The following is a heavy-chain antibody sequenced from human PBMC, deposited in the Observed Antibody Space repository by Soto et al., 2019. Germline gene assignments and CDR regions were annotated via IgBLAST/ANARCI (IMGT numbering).Heavy chain of an antibody. CDR2: ISGSGGST. J-gene: IGHJ4*02. D-gene: IGHD2-2*01. Sequence: GGSLRLSCAASGFTFSSYAMSWVRQAPGKGLEWVSAISGSGGSTYYADSVKGRFTISRDNSKNTLYLQMNSLRAEDTAVYYCANGNSDCSSTSCYPYYWGQGTLVTVSS. CDR1: GFTFSSYA. CDR3: ANGNSDCSSTSCYPYY. V-gene: IGHV3-23*01.